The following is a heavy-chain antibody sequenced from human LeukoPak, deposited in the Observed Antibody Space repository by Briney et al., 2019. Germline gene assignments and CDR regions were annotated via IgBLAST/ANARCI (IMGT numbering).Heavy chain of an antibody. J-gene: IGHJ4*02. D-gene: IGHD3-22*01. CDR3: ARADPFGGYYYD. V-gene: IGHV4-31*03. CDR1: GGSISSGGYY. CDR2: IYYSGST. Sequence: SQTLSLTCTVSGGSISSGGYYWSWIRQHPGKGLEWIGYIYYSGSTYYNPSLKSRVTISVDTSKNQFSLKLSSVTAADTAVYYCARADPFGGYYYDWGQGTLVPVSS.